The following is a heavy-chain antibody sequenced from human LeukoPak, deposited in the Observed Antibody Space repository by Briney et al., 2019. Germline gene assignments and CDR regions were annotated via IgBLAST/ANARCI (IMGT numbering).Heavy chain of an antibody. J-gene: IGHJ4*02. CDR1: GGSIGSSGYY. CDR3: AGLRYCTNGICYTAYYFDY. D-gene: IGHD2-8*01. V-gene: IGHV4-39*01. CDR2: IYYSGGT. Sequence: ASETLSLTCNVSGGSIGSSGYYWGCIRQPPGKGLECIGTIYYSGGTYYNPSLKGRVTISVDTSKNQFSLKLSSVTAADTAVYYCAGLRYCTNGICYTAYYFDYWGQGTLVTVSS.